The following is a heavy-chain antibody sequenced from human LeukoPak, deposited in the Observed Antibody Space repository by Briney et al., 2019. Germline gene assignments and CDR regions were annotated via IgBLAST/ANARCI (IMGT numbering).Heavy chain of an antibody. J-gene: IGHJ6*02. V-gene: IGHV3-23*01. Sequence: GGSLRLSCEASGFTFSSSFMSWVRQAPGKGLEWVSAISGSGGSTYYADSVKGRFTISRDNSKNTLYLQMNSLRAEDTAVYYCAKSPGSGSIRYYGMDVWGQGTTVTVSS. CDR2: ISGSGGST. CDR3: AKSPGSGSIRYYGMDV. D-gene: IGHD3-10*01. CDR1: GFTFSSSF.